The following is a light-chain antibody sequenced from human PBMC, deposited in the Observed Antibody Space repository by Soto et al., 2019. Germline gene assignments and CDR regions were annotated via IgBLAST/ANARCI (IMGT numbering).Light chain of an antibody. CDR1: QSVLYSSNNKNY. V-gene: IGKV4-1*01. J-gene: IGKJ4*01. CDR2: WAS. Sequence: DIVMTQSPDSLAVSLGERATINCKSSQSVLYSSNNKNYLAWYQQKPGQPPKLLIYWASTRESGVPDRFSGSGSGTDFPLTISSLQAEDVAVYYCYHYYTTPLAFGGGAKVEIK. CDR3: YHYYTTPLA.